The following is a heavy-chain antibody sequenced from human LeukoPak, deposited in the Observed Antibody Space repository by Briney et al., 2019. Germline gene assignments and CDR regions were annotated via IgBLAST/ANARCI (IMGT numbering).Heavy chain of an antibody. CDR1: GFTFSSYG. J-gene: IGHJ4*02. D-gene: IGHD2/OR15-2a*01. CDR3: ARQGNIDY. Sequence: PGRSLRLSCAASGFTFSSYGMHWVRQAPGKGLEWVAVISYDGSNKYYADSVKGRFTISRDNSKNTLYLQMNSLRAEDTAVYYCARQGNIDYWGQGTLVTVSS. V-gene: IGHV3-30*03. CDR2: ISYDGSNK.